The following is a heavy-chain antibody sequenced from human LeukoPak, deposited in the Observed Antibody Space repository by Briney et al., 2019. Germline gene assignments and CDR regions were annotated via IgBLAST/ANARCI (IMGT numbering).Heavy chain of an antibody. CDR3: ARGRQLGGPTTVYFDY. J-gene: IGHJ4*02. Sequence: GGSLRLSCAASGFTFSSYAMHWVRQAPGKGLEWVAVIWNDGSNKYYADSVKSRFTISRDNSKNTVYLQMNSLRAEDTAVYYCARGRQLGGPTTVYFDYWGQGTLVTVSS. V-gene: IGHV3-30*04. D-gene: IGHD3-16*01. CDR2: IWNDGSNK. CDR1: GFTFSSYA.